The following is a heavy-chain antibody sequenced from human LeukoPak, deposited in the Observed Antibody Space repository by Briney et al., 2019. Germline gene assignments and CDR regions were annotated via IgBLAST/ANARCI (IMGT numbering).Heavy chain of an antibody. J-gene: IGHJ4*02. CDR3: ARVSSSGWGLFDY. Sequence: SETLSLTCTVSGGSISSGTYYWGWIRQPPGKGLEWIGYIYYSGSTNYNPSLKSRVTISVDTSKNQFSLKLSSVTAADTAVYYCARVSSSGWGLFDYWGQGTLVTVSS. CDR2: IYYSGST. V-gene: IGHV4-61*01. D-gene: IGHD6-19*01. CDR1: GGSISSGTYY.